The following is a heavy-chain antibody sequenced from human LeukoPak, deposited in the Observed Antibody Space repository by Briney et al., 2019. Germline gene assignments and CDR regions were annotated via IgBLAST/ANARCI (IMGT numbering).Heavy chain of an antibody. D-gene: IGHD3-10*01. CDR3: ARASGSSAVPFDY. J-gene: IGHJ4*02. V-gene: IGHV1-46*01. CDR2: IAPSSGTT. CDR1: GYTFTSNY. Sequence: GASVKVSCKASGYTFTSNYMHWVRQAPGQGLEWMGVIAPSSGTTSYAQKFQGRVTMTRDTSTSTLYMELSSLTSEDTAVYYCARASGSSAVPFDYWGQGPLVTVSS.